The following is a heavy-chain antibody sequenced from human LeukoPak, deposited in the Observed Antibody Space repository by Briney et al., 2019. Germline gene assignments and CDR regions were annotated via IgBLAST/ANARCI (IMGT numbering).Heavy chain of an antibody. CDR2: INTDTGNA. CDR3: AMEQPHF. Sequence: ASVKVSCKASGYNFRNYGMNWVRQAPGQGLEWMGWINTDTGNATYAQAFTGRFVFSVDTSVSTAFLQISGLEPEDTAVYYCAMEQPHFWGQGSLVTVSS. CDR1: GYNFRNYG. V-gene: IGHV7-4-1*02. D-gene: IGHD1/OR15-1a*01. J-gene: IGHJ4*02.